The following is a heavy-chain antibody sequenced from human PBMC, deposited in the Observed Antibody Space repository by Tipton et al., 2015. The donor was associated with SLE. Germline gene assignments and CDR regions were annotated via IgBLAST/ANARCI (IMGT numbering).Heavy chain of an antibody. CDR1: GYSISNNYY. J-gene: IGHJ2*01. Sequence: TLSLTCTVSGYSISNNYYWGWIRQSPGKGLEWIGSFYHSGSTYYNPSLKSRVTISVDTAKNQFSLKLTSVTAADTALYYCARRALRSGWHFDLWGRGTLVAVSS. CDR2: FYHSGST. CDR3: ARRALRSGWHFDL. V-gene: IGHV4-38-2*02.